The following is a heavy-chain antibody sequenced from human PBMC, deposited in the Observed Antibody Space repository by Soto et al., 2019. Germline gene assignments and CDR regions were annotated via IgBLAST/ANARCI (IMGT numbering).Heavy chain of an antibody. Sequence: EVQLVESGGGLVKPGGSLRLSCAASGFTFSSYSMNWVRQAPGKGLEWVSSISSSSSYIYYADSVKGRFTISRDNAKNSLYLQMNSLRAEDTAVYYCARQLGDILFPFVTDYFDYSGQGTLVTGSS. CDR2: ISSSSSYI. CDR1: GFTFSSYS. V-gene: IGHV3-21*01. J-gene: IGHJ4*02. CDR3: ARQLGDILFPFVTDYFDY. D-gene: IGHD3-9*01.